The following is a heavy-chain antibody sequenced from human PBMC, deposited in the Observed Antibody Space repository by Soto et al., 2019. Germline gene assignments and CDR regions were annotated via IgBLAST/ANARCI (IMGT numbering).Heavy chain of an antibody. Sequence: PSETLSLTCSVSGGSISSGDYYWSWIRQPPGKGLEWIGYIYYSGTTYYNPSLKSRITISLDTSKDQFSLKLSSVTAADTAVYYCARDRNGYSVLDYWGQGTLVTVSS. V-gene: IGHV4-30-4*01. CDR2: IYYSGTT. D-gene: IGHD4-4*01. CDR3: ARDRNGYSVLDY. J-gene: IGHJ4*02. CDR1: GGSISSGDYY.